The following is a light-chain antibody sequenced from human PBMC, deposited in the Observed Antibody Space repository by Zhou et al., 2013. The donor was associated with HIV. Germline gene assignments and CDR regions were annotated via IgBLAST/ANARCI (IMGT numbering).Light chain of an antibody. Sequence: QSVLTQPPSVSAAPGQKVTISCSGSSSNIGKNFVSWYQQLPGTAPKLLIYDNNKRPSGIPDRFSGSKSGTSATLDITGLQTGDEAEYYCGTWDTSLSAGVFGGGTKLTVL. J-gene: IGLJ2*01. CDR1: SSNIGKNF. CDR3: GTWDTSLSAGV. V-gene: IGLV1-51*01. CDR2: DNN.